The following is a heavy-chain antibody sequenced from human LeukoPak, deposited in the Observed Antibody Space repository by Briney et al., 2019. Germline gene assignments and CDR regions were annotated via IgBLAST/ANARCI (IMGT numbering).Heavy chain of an antibody. J-gene: IGHJ6*02. D-gene: IGHD2-15*01. CDR2: ISYDGSNK. CDR3: ARSGPQPDIVVVVSSRLGMDV. Sequence: GGSLRLSCAASGFTFSSYAMHWVRQAPGKGLEWVAVISYDGSNKYYADPVKGGFTISIDNSKNTMYLQMNSLRAEDTAVYYCARSGPQPDIVVVVSSRLGMDVWGQGTTVTVSS. CDR1: GFTFSSYA. V-gene: IGHV3-30*04.